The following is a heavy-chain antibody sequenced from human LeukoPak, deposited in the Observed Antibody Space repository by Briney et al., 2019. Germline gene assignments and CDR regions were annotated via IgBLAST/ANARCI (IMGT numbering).Heavy chain of an antibody. CDR2: IIPILGIA. Sequence: ASVKVSCKASGGTFSSYAITWVRQAPGQGLEWMGRIIPILGIANYAQKFQGRVTIIADKSTSTAYMELSSLRSEDTAVYYCARVGGMATNDYWGQGTLVTVSS. J-gene: IGHJ4*02. CDR3: ARVGGMATNDY. D-gene: IGHD5-24*01. V-gene: IGHV1-69*04. CDR1: GGTFSSYA.